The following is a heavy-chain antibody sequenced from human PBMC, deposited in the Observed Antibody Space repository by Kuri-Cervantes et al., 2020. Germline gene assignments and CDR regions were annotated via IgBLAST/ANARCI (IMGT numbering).Heavy chain of an antibody. D-gene: IGHD4-11*01. CDR2: IYYRGNT. Sequence: SETLSLTCSVSGGSISSSSYYWGWVRQPPGKGLEWIGSIYYRGNTYYNPSLESRLTISVDTSKNQFSLQLNSVTAADTAVYYCARGGGDYSPYYYMDVWGKGTTVTVSS. J-gene: IGHJ6*03. CDR1: GGSISSSSYY. V-gene: IGHV4-39*01. CDR3: ARGGGDYSPYYYMDV.